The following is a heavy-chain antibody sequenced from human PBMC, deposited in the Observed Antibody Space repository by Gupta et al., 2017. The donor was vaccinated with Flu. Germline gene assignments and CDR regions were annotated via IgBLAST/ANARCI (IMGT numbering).Heavy chain of an antibody. CDR1: GFTFSSYG. V-gene: IGHV3-33*01. CDR2: IWYDGSNK. CDR3: ARSPEMGYYYGMDV. D-gene: IGHD5-24*01. Sequence: QVQLVESGGGVVQPGRSLRLSCAASGFTFSSYGMHWVRQAPGKGLEWVAVIWYDGSNKYYADSVKGRFTISRDNSKNTLYLQMNSLRAEDTAVYYCARSPEMGYYYGMDVWGQGTTVTVSS. J-gene: IGHJ6*02.